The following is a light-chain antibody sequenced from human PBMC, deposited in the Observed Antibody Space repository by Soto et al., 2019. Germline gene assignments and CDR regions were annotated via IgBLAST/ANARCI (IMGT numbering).Light chain of an antibody. J-gene: IGKJ4*01. CDR3: QQYAERPPYLS. CDR2: APS. CDR1: QSVSTN. Sequence: EIVMTQSPATLSVSPGERATLSCRASQSVSTNLAWYQQQPGQAPTLLIYAPSFRATGIPARFSGSGSGTDFGLIISGQQSEDFAVYYCQQYAERPPYLSFGGGTKVEIK. V-gene: IGKV3-15*01.